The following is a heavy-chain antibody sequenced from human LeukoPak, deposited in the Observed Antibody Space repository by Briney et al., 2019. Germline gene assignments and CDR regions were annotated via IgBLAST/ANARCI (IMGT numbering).Heavy chain of an antibody. Sequence: GGSLRLSCAASGFTFSSNWMSWVRQAPGKGLEWVANIKQDGSEKSYVDSVKGRFTISRDDAKTSLYLQMISLRAEDTAVYYCVKDLRGPEGFWGQGTLVIVSS. CDR1: GFTFSSNW. V-gene: IGHV3-7*01. CDR2: IKQDGSEK. CDR3: VKDLRGPEGF. D-gene: IGHD2-2*01. J-gene: IGHJ4*02.